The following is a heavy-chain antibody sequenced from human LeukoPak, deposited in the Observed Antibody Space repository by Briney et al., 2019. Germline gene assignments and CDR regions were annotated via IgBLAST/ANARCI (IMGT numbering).Heavy chain of an antibody. J-gene: IGHJ6*04. D-gene: IGHD1-14*01. CDR2: INPNSGGT. V-gene: IGHV1-2*02. Sequence: ASVKVSCKASGYIFTDYFIHWVRQAPGQGLEWMGWINPNSGGTNYAQQFQGRVIMTRETSISTAYMDLIRLRSDDTAVYYCARDLPPERVDVWGKGTTVIVSS. CDR3: ARDLPPERVDV. CDR1: GYIFTDYF.